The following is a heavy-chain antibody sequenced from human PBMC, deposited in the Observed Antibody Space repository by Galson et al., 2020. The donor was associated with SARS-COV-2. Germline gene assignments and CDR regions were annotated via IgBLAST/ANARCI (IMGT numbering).Heavy chain of an antibody. CDR2: ISSSGGTI. Sequence: GGSLSLSCAASGFTFSGYEMNWVRQAPGRGLEWISYISSSGGTIYYADSVKGRFTISRDNAKNSLDLQMNTLTAEDTAVYYCARSDYFGSGSYYDRVDYWGQETLVTVS. V-gene: IGHV3-48*03. J-gene: IGHJ4*02. CDR1: GFTFSGYE. CDR3: ARSDYFGSGSYYDRVDY. D-gene: IGHD3-10*01.